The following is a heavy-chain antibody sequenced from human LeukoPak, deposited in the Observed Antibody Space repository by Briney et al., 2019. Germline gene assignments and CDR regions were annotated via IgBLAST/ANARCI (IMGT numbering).Heavy chain of an antibody. Sequence: GGSLRLSCAASGFTFSSYAMSWVRQAPGKGLEWVSAISGSGGSTYYADSVKGRFTISRDNSKNTLYLQMNSLRAEDTAVYYCAKGSFMVRFYGMDDWGQGTTVTVSS. D-gene: IGHD3-10*01. CDR2: ISGSGGST. J-gene: IGHJ6*02. CDR1: GFTFSSYA. V-gene: IGHV3-23*01. CDR3: AKGSFMVRFYGMDD.